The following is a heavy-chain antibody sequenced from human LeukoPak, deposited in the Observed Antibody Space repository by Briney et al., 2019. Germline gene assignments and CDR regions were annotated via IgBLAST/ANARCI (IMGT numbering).Heavy chain of an antibody. J-gene: IGHJ4*02. CDR3: ARAGGSYQVFDY. V-gene: IGHV3-30*02. CDR1: GFTFSSYG. D-gene: IGHD1-26*01. Sequence: GGSLRLSCAASGFTFSSYGMHWVRQAPGKGLEWVAFIRYDGSNKYYVDSVKGRFTISRDNAKNSLYLQMNSLRAEDTAVYYCARAGGSYQVFDYWGQGTLVTVSS. CDR2: IRYDGSNK.